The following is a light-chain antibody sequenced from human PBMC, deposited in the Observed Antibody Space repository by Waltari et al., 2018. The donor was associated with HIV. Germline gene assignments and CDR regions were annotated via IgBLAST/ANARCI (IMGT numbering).Light chain of an antibody. J-gene: IGKJ2*01. CDR2: LGS. Sequence: DIVMPQSPLSLPVTPGEPASISCTSSQSLLHSNGYNYLDWYLQKPGQSPQLLIYLGSNRASGVPDRFSGSGSGTDFTLKISRVEAEDVGVYYCMQALQTPYTFGQGTKLEIK. CDR1: QSLLHSNGYNY. CDR3: MQALQTPYT. V-gene: IGKV2-28*01.